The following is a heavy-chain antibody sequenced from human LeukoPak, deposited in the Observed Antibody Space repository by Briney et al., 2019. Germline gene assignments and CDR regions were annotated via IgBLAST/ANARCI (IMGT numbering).Heavy chain of an antibody. J-gene: IGHJ3*02. CDR3: ARAQDIVVVPAAMYAFDI. D-gene: IGHD2-2*01. V-gene: IGHV4-4*02. CDR1: GFTFSSYW. CDR2: IYHSGST. Sequence: GSLRLSCAASGFTFSSYWMSWVRQPPGKGLEWIGEIYHSGSTNYNPSLKSRVTISVDKSKNQFSLKLSSLTAADTAVYYCARAQDIVVVPAAMYAFDIWGQGTMVTVSS.